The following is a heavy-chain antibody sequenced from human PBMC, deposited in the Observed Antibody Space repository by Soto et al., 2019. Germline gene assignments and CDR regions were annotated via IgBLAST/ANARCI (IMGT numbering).Heavy chain of an antibody. J-gene: IGHJ3*02. CDR1: GGSISDIF. D-gene: IGHD1-26*01. Sequence: QVQLQESGPGLGLPSETLSLTCSVTGGSISDIFWNWVRRPPGKGREWIGYAHYSRTAKYNPSLKSRVTMSLDSSKNQISLRLSSVTAADTAIYYCAKWVSPHRAFDIWGQGTMVTVSS. CDR3: AKWVSPHRAFDI. CDR2: AHYSRTA. V-gene: IGHV4-59*08.